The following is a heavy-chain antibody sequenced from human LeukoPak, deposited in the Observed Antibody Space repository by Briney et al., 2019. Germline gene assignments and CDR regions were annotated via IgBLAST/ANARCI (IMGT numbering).Heavy chain of an antibody. D-gene: IGHD3-16*02. J-gene: IGHJ4*02. V-gene: IGHV3-15*01. CDR3: TTEGAVDDYVWGSYPKGDY. CDR2: IKSKTDGGTT. Sequence: PGGSLRLSCAASGFTFSNAWMSWVRQAPGKGLEWVGRIKSKTDGGTTDYAAPVKGRFTISRDDSKNTLYLQMNGLKTEDTAVYYCTTEGAVDDYVWGSYPKGDYWGQGTLVTVSS. CDR1: GFTFSNAW.